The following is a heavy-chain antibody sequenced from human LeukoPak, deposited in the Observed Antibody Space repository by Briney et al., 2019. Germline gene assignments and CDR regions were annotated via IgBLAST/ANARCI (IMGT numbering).Heavy chain of an antibody. CDR2: ISSSSSDI. CDR1: GFTFSAFS. Sequence: GGSLRLSCAASGFTFSAFSMNWVRQAPGKGLEWVPAISSSSSDIYYADSVKGRSTISRDNAKNSLYLQMNSLRAEDTAVYYCARDGLAVAVDSYYFDYWGQGTLVTVSS. CDR3: ARDGLAVAVDSYYFDY. V-gene: IGHV3-21*01. D-gene: IGHD6-19*01. J-gene: IGHJ4*02.